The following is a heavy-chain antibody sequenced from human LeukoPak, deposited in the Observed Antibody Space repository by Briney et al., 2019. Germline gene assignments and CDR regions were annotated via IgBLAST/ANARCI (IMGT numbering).Heavy chain of an antibody. CDR3: AKGVYSSSSPPFDY. CDR1: GFTFDDYG. D-gene: IGHD6-6*01. CDR2: INWNGGST. V-gene: IGHV3-20*04. J-gene: IGHJ4*02. Sequence: PGGSLRLSCAASGFTFDDYGMSWVRQAPGKGLEWVSGINWNGGSTGYADSVKGRFTISRDNAKNSLYLQMNSLRAEDTALYYCAKGVYSSSSPPFDYWGQGTLVTVSS.